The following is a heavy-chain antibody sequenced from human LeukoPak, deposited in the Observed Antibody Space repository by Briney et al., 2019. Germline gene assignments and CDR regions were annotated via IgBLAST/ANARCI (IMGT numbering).Heavy chain of an antibody. J-gene: IGHJ6*03. Sequence: SETLSLTCAVYGGSFSGYYWSWIRQPPGEGLEWIGEINHSGSTNYNPSLKSRVTISVDTSKNQFSLKLSSVTAADTAVYYCRAYSSSYYYYYHMDVWGKGTTVTVSS. CDR2: INHSGST. D-gene: IGHD6-6*01. CDR1: GGSFSGYY. V-gene: IGHV4-34*01. CDR3: RAYSSSYYYYYHMDV.